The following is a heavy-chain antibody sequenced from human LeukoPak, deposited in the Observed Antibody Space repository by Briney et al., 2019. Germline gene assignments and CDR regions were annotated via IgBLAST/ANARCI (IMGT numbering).Heavy chain of an antibody. CDR3: ARDSSGDYVFTY. Sequence: PSETLSLTCTVSGGSLSNYYWSWIRQTPGKGLEWLGQINQSGRTNYNPSLKSRVTLSVDTSKNQFSLKLTSVTAADTAVYFCARDSSGDYVFTYWGQGTLVIVSS. CDR2: INQSGRT. CDR1: GGSLSNYY. V-gene: IGHV4-34*01. J-gene: IGHJ4*02. D-gene: IGHD4-17*01.